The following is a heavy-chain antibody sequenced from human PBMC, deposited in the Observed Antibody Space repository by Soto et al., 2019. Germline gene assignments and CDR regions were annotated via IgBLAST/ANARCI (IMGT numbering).Heavy chain of an antibody. CDR1: GGNFRRYS. Sequence: QVQLLQSGAEVKKPGSSVKVSCRVSGGNFRRYSVSWVRQAPGQGLEWVGGIVPIFGTTNYAQRFQERVTITADETTGTAYMELTTLTSDDTAIYYCARPDEGGYSSDHHYYYALDLW. D-gene: IGHD2-21*01. J-gene: IGHJ6*01. CDR2: IVPIFGTT. V-gene: IGHV1-69*01. CDR3: ARPDEGGYSSDHHYYYALDL.